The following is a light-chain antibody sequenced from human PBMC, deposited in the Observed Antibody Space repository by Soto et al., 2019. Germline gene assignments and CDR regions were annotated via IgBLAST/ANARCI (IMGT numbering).Light chain of an antibody. CDR3: QQYNXWPRNT. V-gene: IGKV3-15*01. CDR1: QSVSSN. Sequence: EIVMTQSPATLSVSPGERATLSCRASQSVSSNLAWYQQKPGQAPRLLIYGASTRATGIPARFSGSGSGTEFTLTISSLQFEDFAVYYCQQYNXWPRNTLGQGTRLEXK. CDR2: GAS. J-gene: IGKJ5*01.